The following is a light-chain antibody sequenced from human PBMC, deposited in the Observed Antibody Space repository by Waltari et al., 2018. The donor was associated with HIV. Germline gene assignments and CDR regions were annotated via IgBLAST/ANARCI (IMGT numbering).Light chain of an antibody. J-gene: IGKJ2*01. CDR2: GAS. CDR3: QQYGSSPPFT. V-gene: IGKV3-20*01. Sequence: LVLTPSPGPLSSSSGATVPLPCRASPTIDSHSLAWYQHIPGQPPKFLIFGASQRAKGVPDRFSGNGSGTDFSLTISRLEPEDSAVYFCQQYGSSPPFTFGHGTTLEI. CDR1: PTIDSHS.